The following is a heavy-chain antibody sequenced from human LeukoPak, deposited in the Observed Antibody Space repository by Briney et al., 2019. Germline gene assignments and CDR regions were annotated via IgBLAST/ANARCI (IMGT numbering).Heavy chain of an antibody. Sequence: SETLSLTCTVSGGSISSYYWSWIRQPAGKGLEWIGRIYTSGSTNYNPSLKSRVTISVDTSKNQFSLKLSSVTAADTAVYYCARADIVVVPAAKDDAFDIWGQGTMVTVSS. V-gene: IGHV4-4*07. CDR3: ARADIVVVPAAKDDAFDI. J-gene: IGHJ3*02. D-gene: IGHD2-2*01. CDR2: IYTSGST. CDR1: GGSISSYY.